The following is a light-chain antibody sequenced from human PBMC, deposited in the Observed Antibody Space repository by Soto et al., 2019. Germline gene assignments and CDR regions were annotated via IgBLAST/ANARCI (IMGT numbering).Light chain of an antibody. Sequence: ITWTPRLSSLSASVGHTVTVTCQAGRGISSYLAWYQQKPGKPPKLLVYSASTLQSGVPSRFGGSGSGTEVTLTISSLQPDDFATYYCQQYNSYSGTFGQGTKVDNK. CDR1: RGISSY. V-gene: IGKV1-9*01. CDR2: SAS. J-gene: IGKJ1*01. CDR3: QQYNSYSGT.